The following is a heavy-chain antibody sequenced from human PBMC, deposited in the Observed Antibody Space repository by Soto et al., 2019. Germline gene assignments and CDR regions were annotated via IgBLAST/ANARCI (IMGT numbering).Heavy chain of an antibody. CDR1: GGSISSYY. CDR3: ARESDCSSTSCYERAYNWFDP. J-gene: IGHJ5*02. Sequence: SETLSLTCTVSGGSISSYYWSWIRQPPGKGLEWIGYIYYSGSTNYNPSLKSRVTISVDTSKNQFSLKLSSVTAADTAVYYCARESDCSSTSCYERAYNWFDPWGQGTLVTVSS. V-gene: IGHV4-59*01. CDR2: IYYSGST. D-gene: IGHD2-2*01.